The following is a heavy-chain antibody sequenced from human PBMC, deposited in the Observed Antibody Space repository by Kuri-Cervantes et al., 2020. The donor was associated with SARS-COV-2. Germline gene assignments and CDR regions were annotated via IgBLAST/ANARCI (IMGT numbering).Heavy chain of an antibody. J-gene: IGHJ6*02. CDR1: GYTFTGYY. Sequence: ASVKVSCKASGYTFTGYYMHWVRQAPGQGLEWMGWINPNSGGTNYAQKFQGRVTMTRDTSISTAYMELSRLRSDDTAVYYCASLTGTTGGRYYYYSMDVWGQGTTVTVSS. CDR2: INPNSGGT. D-gene: IGHD1-7*01. CDR3: ASLTGTTGGRYYYYSMDV. V-gene: IGHV1-2*02.